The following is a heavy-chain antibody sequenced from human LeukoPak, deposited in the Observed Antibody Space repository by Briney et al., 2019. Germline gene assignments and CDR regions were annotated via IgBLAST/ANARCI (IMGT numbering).Heavy chain of an antibody. Sequence: ASVKVSCKASGYTFTGYYMHWVRQVPGQGLEWMGWINPNSGGTNYAQKFQGWVTMTRDTSISTAYMELSRLRSDDTAVYYCARVSCSGGSCYEFDYWGQGTLVTVSS. CDR1: GYTFTGYY. J-gene: IGHJ4*02. V-gene: IGHV1-2*04. CDR3: ARVSCSGGSCYEFDY. CDR2: INPNSGGT. D-gene: IGHD2-15*01.